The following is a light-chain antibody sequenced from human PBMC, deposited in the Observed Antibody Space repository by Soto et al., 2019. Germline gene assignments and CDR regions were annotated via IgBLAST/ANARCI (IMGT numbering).Light chain of an antibody. Sequence: DILMTQSPPTLSASIGDRVTITCRASQSISPWLAWYQQKPGKAPKVLIYLASTLESGVPSRFSGSGSGTDFTLTISSLRPDDVATYYCQQYNSKYTFGQGTKLEIK. V-gene: IGKV1-5*03. J-gene: IGKJ2*01. CDR3: QQYNSKYT. CDR1: QSISPW. CDR2: LAS.